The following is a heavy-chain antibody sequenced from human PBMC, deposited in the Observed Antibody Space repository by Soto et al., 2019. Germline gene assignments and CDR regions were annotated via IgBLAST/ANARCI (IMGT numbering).Heavy chain of an antibody. V-gene: IGHV1-69*02. Sequence: SVKVSCKASGGTFSSYTISWVRQAPGQGLEWMGRIIPILGIANYAQKFQGRVTITADKSTSTAYMELSSLRSEDTAVYYCARALFRGGYSSSWYGGSAWFDPWGQGTLVTVSS. CDR1: GGTFSSYT. CDR2: IIPILGIA. J-gene: IGHJ5*02. D-gene: IGHD6-13*01. CDR3: ARALFRGGYSSSWYGGSAWFDP.